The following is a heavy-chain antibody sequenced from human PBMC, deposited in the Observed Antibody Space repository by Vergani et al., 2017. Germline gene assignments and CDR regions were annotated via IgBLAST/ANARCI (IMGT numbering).Heavy chain of an antibody. D-gene: IGHD3-22*01. CDR3: ARGPQNYYDSSGYYIFDY. J-gene: IGHJ4*02. Sequence: EVQLVESGGGLVKPGGSLRLSCAASGFTFSSYSMNWVRQAPGKGLEWVSSISSSSSYIYYADSVKGRFTISRDNAKNSLYLQMNSLRAEDTAVYYCARGPQNYYDSSGYYIFDYWGQGTLVTVSS. CDR2: ISSSSSYI. V-gene: IGHV3-21*01. CDR1: GFTFSSYS.